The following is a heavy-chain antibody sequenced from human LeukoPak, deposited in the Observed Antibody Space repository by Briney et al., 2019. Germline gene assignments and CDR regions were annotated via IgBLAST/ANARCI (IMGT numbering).Heavy chain of an antibody. CDR2: ISSSGNTI. D-gene: IGHD3-22*01. CDR3: ARDSDNSGYFDY. CDR1: GFTFSSYE. Sequence: PGGSLRLSCAASGFTFSSYEMNWVRQAPGKGLEWVSYISSSGNTIYYTDSVKGRLTISRDNAKNSLNLQMNSLRAEDTAIYYCARDSDNSGYFDYWGQGTLVTVSS. J-gene: IGHJ4*02. V-gene: IGHV3-48*03.